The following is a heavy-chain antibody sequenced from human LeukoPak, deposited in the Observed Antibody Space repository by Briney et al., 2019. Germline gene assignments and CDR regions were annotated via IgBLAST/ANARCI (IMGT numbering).Heavy chain of an antibody. D-gene: IGHD3-10*01. Sequence: GGSLRLSCAASGFTFSSYAMSWVRQAPGKGLEWVSAISGSGGSTYYAGSVKGRFTISRDNSKNTLYLQMNSLRAEDTAVYYCAKGVRGVIYYYYGMDVWGKGTTVTVSS. CDR2: ISGSGGST. CDR3: AKGVRGVIYYYYGMDV. J-gene: IGHJ6*04. V-gene: IGHV3-23*01. CDR1: GFTFSSYA.